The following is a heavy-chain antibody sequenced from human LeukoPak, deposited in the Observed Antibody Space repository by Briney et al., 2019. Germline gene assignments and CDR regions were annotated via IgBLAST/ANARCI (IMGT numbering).Heavy chain of an antibody. CDR2: FDPEDGET. D-gene: IGHD2-2*01. CDR1: GYTLTELS. Sequence: ASVKVSCKVSGYTLTELSMHWVRQAPGKGLEWMGGFDPEDGETIYAQKFQGRVTMTEDTSTDTAYMELSSLRSEDTAVYYCATHPQLPSGYGFDPWGQGTLVTVSS. CDR3: ATHPQLPSGYGFDP. J-gene: IGHJ5*02. V-gene: IGHV1-24*01.